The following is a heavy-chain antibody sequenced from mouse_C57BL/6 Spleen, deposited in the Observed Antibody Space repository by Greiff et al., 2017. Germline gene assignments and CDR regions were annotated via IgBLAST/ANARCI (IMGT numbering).Heavy chain of an antibody. V-gene: IGHV1-77*01. J-gene: IGHJ2*01. CDR2: IGPGSGST. D-gene: IGHD2-12*01. CDR3: ARENDRTAPFDY. Sequence: VQLQQSGAELVKPGASVKISCKASGYTFTDYYITWVKQRPGQGLEWIGTIGPGSGSTYYNEKFKGKATLTADKSSSTAYMQLSSLTSEDSAVYVCARENDRTAPFDYWGQGTTLTVSS. CDR1: GYTFTDYY.